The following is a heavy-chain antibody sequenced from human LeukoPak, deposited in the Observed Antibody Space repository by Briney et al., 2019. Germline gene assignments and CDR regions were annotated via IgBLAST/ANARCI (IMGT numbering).Heavy chain of an antibody. Sequence: PGGSLRLSCAASGFTFSSYAMHWVGQAPGKGLEWVAVISYDGSKKYYADSVKGRFTISRDNSKNTLYLQMNSLRAEDTAVYYCAREDTAMLTDYWGQGTLVTVSS. CDR2: ISYDGSKK. CDR1: GFTFSSYA. J-gene: IGHJ4*02. CDR3: AREDTAMLTDY. D-gene: IGHD5-18*01. V-gene: IGHV3-30*04.